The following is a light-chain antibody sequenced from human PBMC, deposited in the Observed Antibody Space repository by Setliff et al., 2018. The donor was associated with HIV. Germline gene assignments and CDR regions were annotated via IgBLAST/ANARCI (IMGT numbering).Light chain of an antibody. Sequence: QSVLTQPASVSGSPGQSITISCTGTTSDVGGYNYVSWYQQHPGKAPKLIIYEVKNRPSGVSNRFSGSKSGNTASLTISGLQAEDEADYYCSSYAITNTLPFGTGTKLTVL. CDR2: EVK. J-gene: IGLJ1*01. V-gene: IGLV2-14*01. CDR1: TSDVGGYNY. CDR3: SSYAITNTLP.